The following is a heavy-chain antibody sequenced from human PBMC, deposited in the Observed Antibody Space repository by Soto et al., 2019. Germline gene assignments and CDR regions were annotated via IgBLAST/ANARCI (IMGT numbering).Heavy chain of an antibody. CDR3: ARRSGHFTFGGVKPQPSAFDI. CDR2: IYYSGST. V-gene: IGHV4-39*01. D-gene: IGHD3-16*01. Sequence: SETLSLTCTVSGGSISSSSYYWGWIRQPPGKGLEWIGSIYYSGSTYYNPSLKSRVTISVDTSKNQFSLKLSSVTAADTAVYYCARRSGHFTFGGVKPQPSAFDIWGQGTMVTVSS. J-gene: IGHJ3*02. CDR1: GGSISSSSYY.